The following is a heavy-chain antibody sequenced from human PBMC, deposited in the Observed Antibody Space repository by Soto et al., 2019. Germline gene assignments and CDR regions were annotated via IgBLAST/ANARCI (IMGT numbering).Heavy chain of an antibody. CDR1: GFTFSSYW. D-gene: IGHD6-19*01. Sequence: EVQLVESGGGLVQPGGSLRLSCAASGFTFSSYWMHWVRQAPGKGLVWVSRINSDGSSTSYADSVKGRFTISRDNAKNTLYLQMNSLRAEDTAVYYCARDSSGWYGGYAFDIWGQGTMVTVSS. CDR3: ARDSSGWYGGYAFDI. CDR2: INSDGSST. V-gene: IGHV3-74*01. J-gene: IGHJ3*02.